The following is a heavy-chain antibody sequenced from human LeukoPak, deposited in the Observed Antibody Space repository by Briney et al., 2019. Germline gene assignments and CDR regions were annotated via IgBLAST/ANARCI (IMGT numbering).Heavy chain of an antibody. CDR3: ARGSRVSGYAYWFDP. Sequence: GASVKVSCKASGYTFTGYFLHWVRQAPGQGLEWMGWISAYNGNTNYAQKLQGRVTMTTDTSTSTAYMELRSLRSDDTAVYYCARGSRVSGYAYWFDPWGQGTLVTVSS. CDR2: ISAYNGNT. CDR1: GYTFTGYF. J-gene: IGHJ5*02. V-gene: IGHV1-18*04. D-gene: IGHD5-12*01.